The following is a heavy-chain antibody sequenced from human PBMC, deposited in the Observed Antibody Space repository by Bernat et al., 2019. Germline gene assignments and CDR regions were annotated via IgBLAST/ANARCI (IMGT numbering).Heavy chain of an antibody. CDR3: ARESVAGTLYSYYYMDV. D-gene: IGHD6-19*01. Sequence: EVQLVESGGGLVKPGGSLRLSCAASGFTFSSYSMNWVRQAPGKGLEWVSYISSSSSYIYYADSVKGRFTISRDNAKNSLYLQMNSLRAEDTAVYYCARESVAGTLYSYYYMDVWGKGTTVTVSS. CDR2: ISSSSSYI. CDR1: GFTFSSYS. J-gene: IGHJ6*03. V-gene: IGHV3-21*05.